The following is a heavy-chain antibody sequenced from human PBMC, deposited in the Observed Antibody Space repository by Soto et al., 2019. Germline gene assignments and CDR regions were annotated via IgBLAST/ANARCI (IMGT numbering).Heavy chain of an antibody. D-gene: IGHD4-17*01. J-gene: IGHJ4*02. CDR2: IYYSGST. Sequence: PSETLSLTCAVSGGSISSSNWWSWVRQPPGKGLEWIGYIYYSGSTNYNPSLKSRVTISVDTSKNQFSLKLSSVTAADTAVYYCARDRDYGDYYFDYWGQGTLVTVSS. CDR3: ARDRDYGDYYFDY. CDR1: GGSISSSNW. V-gene: IGHV4-4*02.